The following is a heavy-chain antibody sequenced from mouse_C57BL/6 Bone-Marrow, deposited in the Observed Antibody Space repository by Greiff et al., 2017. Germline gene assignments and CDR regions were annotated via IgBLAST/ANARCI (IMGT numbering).Heavy chain of an antibody. CDR3: TTIYDGYYDWYCDV. CDR1: GFNIKDYY. CDR2: IDPEDGDT. D-gene: IGHD2-3*01. Sequence: EVKLQESGAELVRPGASVKLSCTASGFNIKDYYMHWVKQRPEQGLEWIGRIDPEDGDTEYAPKFQGKATMTADTSSNTAYLQLSSLTSEDTAVYYCTTIYDGYYDWYCDVWGTGTTVTVSS. J-gene: IGHJ1*03. V-gene: IGHV14-1*01.